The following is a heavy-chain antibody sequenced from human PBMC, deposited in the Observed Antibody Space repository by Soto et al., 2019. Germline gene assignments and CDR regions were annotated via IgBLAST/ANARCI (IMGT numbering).Heavy chain of an antibody. CDR1: GFTFSSYA. Sequence: QVQLVESGGGVVQPGRSLRLSCAASGFTFSSYAMHWVRQAPGKGLEWVAVISYDGSNKYYSDSVKGRFTISRDNSKNPLYLQMNSLRAEDTAVYYCARDSDYYDSSGYYWSYFDYWGQGTLGTVSS. CDR2: ISYDGSNK. J-gene: IGHJ4*02. CDR3: ARDSDYYDSSGYYWSYFDY. V-gene: IGHV3-30-3*01. D-gene: IGHD3-22*01.